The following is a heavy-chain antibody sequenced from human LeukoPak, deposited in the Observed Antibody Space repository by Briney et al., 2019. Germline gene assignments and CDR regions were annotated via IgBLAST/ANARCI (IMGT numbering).Heavy chain of an antibody. Sequence: SETLSLTCAVYGGSFSGYYWGWIRQPPGKGLEWIGSIYYSGSTYYNPSLKSRVTISVDTSKNQFSLKLSSVTAADTAVYYCARHLPDYDILTGYSNYFDYWGQGTLVTVSP. CDR1: GGSFSGYY. CDR2: IYYSGST. CDR3: ARHLPDYDILTGYSNYFDY. D-gene: IGHD3-9*01. J-gene: IGHJ4*02. V-gene: IGHV4-39*01.